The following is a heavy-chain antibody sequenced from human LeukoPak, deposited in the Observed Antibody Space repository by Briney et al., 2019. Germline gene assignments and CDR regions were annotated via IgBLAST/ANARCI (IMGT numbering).Heavy chain of an antibody. D-gene: IGHD5-24*01. V-gene: IGHV5-51*01. CDR2: IYPGDSDT. CDR1: GYSCTSYW. J-gene: IGHJ4*02. CDR3: ARYSREMATIDY. Sequence: GTPLQISCKASGYSCTSYWIGCVRPLAGKRLGWMGIIYPGDSDTRYSPSFQGQVTISADKSISTAYLQWSSLKASDTAMYYCARYSREMATIDYWGQGTLVTVSS.